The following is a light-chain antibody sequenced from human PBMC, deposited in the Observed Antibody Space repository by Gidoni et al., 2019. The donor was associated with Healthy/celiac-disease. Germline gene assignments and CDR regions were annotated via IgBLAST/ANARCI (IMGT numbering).Light chain of an antibody. CDR3: RSADSSGTWV. J-gene: IGLJ3*02. CDR2: KDS. CDR1: ALPKKY. V-gene: IGLV3-16*01. Sequence: SYELTQPPPVSVSLGQMARITCSGEALPKKYAYWYQQKPGQFPVLVIYKDSERPSGIPERFSGSSSGTIVTLTISGVQAEDEADYYCRSADSSGTWVFGGGTKLTVL.